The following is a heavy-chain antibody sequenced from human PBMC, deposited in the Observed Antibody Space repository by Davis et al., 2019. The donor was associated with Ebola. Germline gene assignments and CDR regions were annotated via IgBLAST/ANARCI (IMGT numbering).Heavy chain of an antibody. CDR2: INHSGST. V-gene: IGHV4-34*01. J-gene: IGHJ6*02. CDR3: AKCRSGGSCYYGMDV. D-gene: IGHD2-15*01. CDR1: GGPFSGYY. Sequence: MPSETLSLTCAVYGGPFSGYYWSWIRQPPGKGLEWIGEINHSGSTNYNPSLKSRVTISVDTSKNQFSLKLSSVTAADTAVYYCAKCRSGGSCYYGMDVWGQGTTVTVSS.